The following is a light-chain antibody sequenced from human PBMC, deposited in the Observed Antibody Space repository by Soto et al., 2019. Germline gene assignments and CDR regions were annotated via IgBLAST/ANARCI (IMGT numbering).Light chain of an antibody. V-gene: IGKV1-5*03. J-gene: IGKJ1*01. Sequence: DIQMTQSPSTLSASVGDRVTITCRASQSISSWLAWYQQKPGKAPKLLIHKASILRSGVPSRFSGSGSGTEFTLTSSSLQPDDFATYYCQQYNTDAGTFGQGTKVEIK. CDR3: QQYNTDAGT. CDR1: QSISSW. CDR2: KAS.